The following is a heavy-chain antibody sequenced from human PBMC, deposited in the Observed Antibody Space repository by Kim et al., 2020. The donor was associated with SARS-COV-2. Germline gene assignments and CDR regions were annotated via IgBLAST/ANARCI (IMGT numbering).Heavy chain of an antibody. Sequence: DTLYGDSAKGRFTASRENAQNSVYLQMNSLRAGDTAVYYCGRKSPSYGMDVWGQGTTVTVSS. J-gene: IGHJ6*02. CDR3: GRKSPSYGMDV. V-gene: IGHV3-13*01. CDR2: DT.